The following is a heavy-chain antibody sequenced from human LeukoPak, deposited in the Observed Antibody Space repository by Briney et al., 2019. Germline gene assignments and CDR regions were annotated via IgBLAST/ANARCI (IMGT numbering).Heavy chain of an antibody. CDR2: INHSGST. V-gene: IGHV4-34*01. CDR1: GGSFSGYY. Sequence: SETLSLTCAVYGGSFSGYYWSWIRQPPGKGLEWIGEINHSGSTNYNPSLKRRVTISVDTSKNQFSLKLSSVTAADTAVYYCARGSARYSYGRGYYFDYWGQGTLVTVSS. CDR3: ARGSARYSYGRGYYFDY. J-gene: IGHJ4*02. D-gene: IGHD5-18*01.